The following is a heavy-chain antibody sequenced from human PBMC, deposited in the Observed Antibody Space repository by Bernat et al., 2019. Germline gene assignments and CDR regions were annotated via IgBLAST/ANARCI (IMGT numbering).Heavy chain of an antibody. J-gene: IGHJ5*02. CDR2: INHSGST. Sequence: QVQLQQWGAGLLKPSETLSLTCAVYGGSFSGYYWSWIRQPPGKGREWIGEINHSGSTNYNPSLKSRVTISVDTSKNQFPLTLSSVTAADTAVYYCARGPSTSLFAPWGHGTLVPVSS. V-gene: IGHV4-34*01. CDR1: GGSFSGYY. D-gene: IGHD2/OR15-2a*01. CDR3: ARGPSTSLFAP.